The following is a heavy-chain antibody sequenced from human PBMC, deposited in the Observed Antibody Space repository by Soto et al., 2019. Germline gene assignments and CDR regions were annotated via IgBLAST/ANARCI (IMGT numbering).Heavy chain of an antibody. Sequence: PGESLKISCKGSGYSFTSYWIGWVRQMPGKGLEWMGIIYPGDSDTRYSPSFQGQVTISADKSISTAYLQWSSLKASDTAMYYCARHLAESSILLGYYYYYMNVWGKGTTVTVSS. J-gene: IGHJ6*03. D-gene: IGHD3-16*01. CDR3: ARHLAESSILLGYYYYYMNV. V-gene: IGHV5-51*01. CDR2: IYPGDSDT. CDR1: GYSFTSYW.